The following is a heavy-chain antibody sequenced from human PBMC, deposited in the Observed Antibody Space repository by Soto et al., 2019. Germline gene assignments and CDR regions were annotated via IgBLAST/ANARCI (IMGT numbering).Heavy chain of an antibody. CDR2: MNPNSGNT. J-gene: IGHJ3*02. CDR1: GYTFTSYD. CDR3: ARGPYYIVVVTAIGSDAFDI. D-gene: IGHD2-21*02. V-gene: IGHV1-8*01. Sequence: VASVKFCKASGYTFTSYDINWVRQATGQGLEWMGWMNPNSGNTGYAQKFQGRVTMTRNTSISTAYMELSSLRSEDTAVYYCARGPYYIVVVTAIGSDAFDIWGQGTMVTVSS.